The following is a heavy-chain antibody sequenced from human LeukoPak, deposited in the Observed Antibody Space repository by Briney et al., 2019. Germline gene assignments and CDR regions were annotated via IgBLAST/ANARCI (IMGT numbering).Heavy chain of an antibody. J-gene: IGHJ3*02. CDR2: ISFDGSNK. D-gene: IGHD3-3*01. V-gene: IGHV3-30-3*01. CDR3: AKEELITIFGVVGDAFDI. Sequence: GGSLRLSCAASGFTFSRYAMHWVRQAPGKGLEWVAIISFDGSNKYYADSVKGRFTISRDNSKNTLYLQMNSLRAEDTAVYYCAKEELITIFGVVGDAFDIWGQGTMVTVSS. CDR1: GFTFSRYA.